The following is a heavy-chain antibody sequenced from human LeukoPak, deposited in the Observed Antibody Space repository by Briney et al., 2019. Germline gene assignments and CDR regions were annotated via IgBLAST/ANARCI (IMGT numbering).Heavy chain of an antibody. CDR2: IRSKAYGGTT. CDR1: GFTFGDYA. V-gene: IGHV3-49*04. D-gene: IGHD6-6*01. J-gene: IGHJ4*02. Sequence: PEGSLRLSCTASGFTFGDYAMSWVRQAPGKGLEWVGFIRSKAYGGTTEYAASVKGRFTISRDDSKSIAYLQMNSLKTEDTAVYYCTFFEYSSPLDYWGQGTLVTVSS. CDR3: TFFEYSSPLDY.